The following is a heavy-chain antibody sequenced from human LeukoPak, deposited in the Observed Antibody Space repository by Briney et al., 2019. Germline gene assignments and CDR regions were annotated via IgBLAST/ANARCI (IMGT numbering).Heavy chain of an antibody. CDR1: GGSISSGDYY. CDR2: IYYSGST. V-gene: IGHV4-30-4*01. J-gene: IGHJ5*02. CDR3: ATYVIPNWFDP. D-gene: IGHD2-21*01. Sequence: SQTLSLTCTVSGGSISSGDYYWSWSRQPPGKGLEWIGYIYYSGSTYYNPSLKSRVTISVDTSKNQFSLKLSSVTAADTAVYYCATYVIPNWFDPWGQGTLVTVSS.